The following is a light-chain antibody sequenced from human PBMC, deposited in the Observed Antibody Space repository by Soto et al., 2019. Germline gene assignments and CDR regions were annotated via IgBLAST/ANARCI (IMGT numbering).Light chain of an antibody. CDR2: GAS. CDR3: QQFPTWPRIN. V-gene: IGKV3-20*01. Sequence: EIVLTQSPGPLSLSPGERSTLSCRASQSVSNNYLAWYQQKPGQAPRLLIYGASTRATGIPARFSGSGSGTEFTLTISILESEDVAVHYCQQFPTWPRINFAPGTRLEIK. CDR1: QSVSNNY. J-gene: IGKJ5*01.